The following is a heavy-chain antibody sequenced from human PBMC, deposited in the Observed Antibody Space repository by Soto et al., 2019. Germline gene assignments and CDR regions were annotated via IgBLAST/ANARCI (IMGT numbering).Heavy chain of an antibody. V-gene: IGHV4-30-4*01. CDR1: GCSISGSDYY. CDR3: ARDPRGYFDD. Sequence: QVQLQESGPGLVKPSHTLSLTCTVSGCSISGSDYYLSWIRQPPGKGLEGIGYIYSTGSTNYNPSLKSLVIISIDASKNQFFLNLSSVTAADTSVYYCARDPRGYFDDWGQGAMGTVAS. D-gene: IGHD3-10*01. J-gene: IGHJ4*02. CDR2: IYSTGST.